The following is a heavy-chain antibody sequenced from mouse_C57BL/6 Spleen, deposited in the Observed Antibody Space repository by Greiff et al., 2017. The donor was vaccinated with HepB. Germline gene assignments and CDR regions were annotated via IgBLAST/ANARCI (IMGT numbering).Heavy chain of an antibody. D-gene: IGHD1-1*01. CDR2: IYPGDGDT. Sequence: QVQLKESGPELVKPGASVKISCKASGYAFSSSWMNWVKQRPGKGLEWIGRIYPGDGDTNYNGKFKGKATLTADKSSSTAYMQLSSLTSEDSAVYFCAIPPASYYGSRKDYFDYWGQGTTLTVSS. CDR1: GYAFSSSW. V-gene: IGHV1-82*01. CDR3: AIPPASYYGSRKDYFDY. J-gene: IGHJ2*01.